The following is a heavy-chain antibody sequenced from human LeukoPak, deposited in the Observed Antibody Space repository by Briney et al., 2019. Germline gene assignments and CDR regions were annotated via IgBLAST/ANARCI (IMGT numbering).Heavy chain of an antibody. Sequence: GASVKVSCKTSGYTFTGYYIHWVRQAPGQGLEWMGWSNPNSGGTKYAQKFQGRVTMTRDTSIGTAYMELSRLRSDDTAVYYCARDRGGYLDAFDIWGQGTMVTVSS. CDR1: GYTFTGYY. V-gene: IGHV1-2*02. CDR3: ARDRGGYLDAFDI. D-gene: IGHD3-22*01. J-gene: IGHJ3*02. CDR2: SNPNSGGT.